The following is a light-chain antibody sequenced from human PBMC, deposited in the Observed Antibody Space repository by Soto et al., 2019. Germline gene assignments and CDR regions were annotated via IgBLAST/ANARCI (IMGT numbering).Light chain of an antibody. J-gene: IGKJ1*01. CDR2: AIS. CDR1: QSVTSNY. CDR3: QQHSNSPWT. V-gene: IGKV3D-20*02. Sequence: EIVLTQSPGTLSLSPGESAALSCRASQSVTSNYLVWYRQKPGQSHRLLNYAISSRAADIPDRLNGSGSRTDLTLTITRLEPEDSSDNYCQQHSNSPWTFGQGTRVEV.